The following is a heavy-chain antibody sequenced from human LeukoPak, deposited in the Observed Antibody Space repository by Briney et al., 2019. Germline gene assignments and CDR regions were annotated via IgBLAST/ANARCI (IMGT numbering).Heavy chain of an antibody. CDR1: GFTFSSYW. CDR2: IKQDGSEK. D-gene: IGHD3-3*01. Sequence: PGGSLRLSCAASGFTFSSYWMSWVRQAPGKGLEWVANIKQDGSEKYYVDSVKGRFTISRDNAKNSLYLQMNSLRAEDTAVYYCARDLRNYDFWSGHYYYYYYYMDVWGKGTTVTVSS. CDR3: ARDLRNYDFWSGHYYYYYYYMDV. J-gene: IGHJ6*03. V-gene: IGHV3-7*01.